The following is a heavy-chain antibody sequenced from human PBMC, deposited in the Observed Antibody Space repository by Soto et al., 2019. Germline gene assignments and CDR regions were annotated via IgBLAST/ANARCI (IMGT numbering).Heavy chain of an antibody. CDR2: IIPIFGTA. CDR1: GGTFSSYA. Sequence: SVKVSCKASGGTFSSYAISWVRQAPGQGLEWMGGIIPIFGTANYAQKFQGRVTITTDESTSTAYMELNSLRAEDTAVYYCAREETAAGTLGYYYYYGMDVWGQGTTVTVSS. D-gene: IGHD6-13*01. CDR3: AREETAAGTLGYYYYYGMDV. V-gene: IGHV1-69*05. J-gene: IGHJ6*02.